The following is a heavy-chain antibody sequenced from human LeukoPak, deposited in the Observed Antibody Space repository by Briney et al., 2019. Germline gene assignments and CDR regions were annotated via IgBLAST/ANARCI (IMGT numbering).Heavy chain of an antibody. CDR3: AKDRDGDYGWFDP. Sequence: GGSLRLSCAASGFTFSSYAMSWVREAPARGLEWVSSLRGNGDTFYADSVKGRFTISRDNSKNTLYLQMNSLRAEDTAVYYCAKDRDGDYGWFDPWGQGTLVTVSS. V-gene: IGHV3-23*01. D-gene: IGHD4-17*01. J-gene: IGHJ5*02. CDR2: LRGNGDT. CDR1: GFTFSSYA.